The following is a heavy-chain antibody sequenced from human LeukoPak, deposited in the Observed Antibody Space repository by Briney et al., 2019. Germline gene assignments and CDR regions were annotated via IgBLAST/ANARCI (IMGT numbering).Heavy chain of an antibody. CDR3: ARKPTGGFDP. CDR1: GFSVIIYY. CDR2: LNTDGST. Sequence: SGGSLRLSCTASGFSVIIYYMTWVRQAPGMGPEWVSVLNTDGSTHYADSVQGRFTISRDNSKNTLYLQMNSLRAEDTAVYYCARKPTGGFDPWGQGTLVTVSS. D-gene: IGHD7-27*01. V-gene: IGHV3-53*01. J-gene: IGHJ5*02.